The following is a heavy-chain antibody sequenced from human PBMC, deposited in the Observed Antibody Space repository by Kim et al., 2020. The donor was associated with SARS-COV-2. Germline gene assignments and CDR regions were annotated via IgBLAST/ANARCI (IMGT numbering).Heavy chain of an antibody. D-gene: IGHD3-10*01. Sequence: GESLKISCTVSGYPFTNYLIAWVRQMPGRGLEWMGVIWPADSTTSYSPSFQGLISISADKSINTAYLQWNSLSDSDTALYFCARRQGVRGQSYYFDYWAQGTLVAGSS. CDR3: ARRQGVRGQSYYFDY. CDR1: GYPFTNYL. CDR2: IWPADSTT. J-gene: IGHJ4*02. V-gene: IGHV5-51*01.